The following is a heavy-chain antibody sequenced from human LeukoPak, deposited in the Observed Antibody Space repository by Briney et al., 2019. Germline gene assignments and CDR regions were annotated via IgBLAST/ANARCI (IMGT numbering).Heavy chain of an antibody. V-gene: IGHV4-34*01. Sequence: SETLSLTCAIYGGSFSGYYRSWIRQPPGKGLEWIGEINHSGSTNYNPSLKSRVTISVDTSKNQFSLKLSSVTAADTAVYYCARLQGTNVLQYFAWLSPIAPWGQGTLVTVSS. CDR1: GGSFSGYY. J-gene: IGHJ4*02. CDR3: ARLQGTNVLQYFAWLSPIAP. CDR2: INHSGST. D-gene: IGHD3-9*01.